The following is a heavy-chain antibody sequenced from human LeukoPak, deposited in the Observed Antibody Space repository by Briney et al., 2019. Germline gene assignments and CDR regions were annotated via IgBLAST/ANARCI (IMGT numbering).Heavy chain of an antibody. D-gene: IGHD3-10*01. J-gene: IGHJ4*02. Sequence: GGSLRLSCAASGFTVSSNYMSWVRQAPGKGLEWVSVIYSGGRTDYADSVKGRFTISRDNSKNTLYLQMNSLRVEDTAVYYCAKDLGPYYGSGSYFDYWGQGTLVTVSS. CDR2: IYSGGRT. V-gene: IGHV3-53*01. CDR1: GFTVSSNY. CDR3: AKDLGPYYGSGSYFDY.